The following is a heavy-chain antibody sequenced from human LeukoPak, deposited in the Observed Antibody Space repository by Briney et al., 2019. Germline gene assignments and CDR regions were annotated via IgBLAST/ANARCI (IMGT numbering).Heavy chain of an antibody. CDR1: GYTFTSYG. V-gene: IGHV1-18*01. Sequence: GASVKVSCKASGYTFTSYGISWVRQAPGQGLEWMGWISAYNGNTNYAQKLQGRVTMTTDTSTSTAYMELRSLRSDDTAVYYCARDHNYYGSGSYVSQAFDIWGQGTMVTVSS. J-gene: IGHJ3*02. CDR2: ISAYNGNT. D-gene: IGHD3-10*01. CDR3: ARDHNYYGSGSYVSQAFDI.